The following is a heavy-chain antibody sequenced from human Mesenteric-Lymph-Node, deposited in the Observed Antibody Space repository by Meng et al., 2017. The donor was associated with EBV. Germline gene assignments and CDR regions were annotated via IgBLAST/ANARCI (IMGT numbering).Heavy chain of an antibody. J-gene: IGHJ4*02. CDR3: ARASSSGPFDY. D-gene: IGHD3-10*01. CDR1: GGTFSNYG. V-gene: IGHV7-4-1*02. CDR2: INTNTGKP. Sequence: QVQLGQSGAEVKKPGSSVKVSCKASGGTFSNYGITWVRQAPGQGLEWMGWINTNTGKPTYAQGLTGRFVFSLDTSVSTAYLQISSLKADDTAVYYCARASSSGPFDYWGQGTLVTVSS.